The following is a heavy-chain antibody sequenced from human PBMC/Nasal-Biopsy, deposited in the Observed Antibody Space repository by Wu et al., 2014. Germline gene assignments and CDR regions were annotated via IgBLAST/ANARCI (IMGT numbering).Heavy chain of an antibody. CDR2: TYYRSKWHN. CDR3: GRVYNWNPSGAFDI. V-gene: IGHV6-1*01. J-gene: IGHJ3*02. D-gene: IGHD1-20*01. Sequence: AISGDSVSSSIASWNWIRQSPSGGLEWLGRTYYRSKWHNDYAVSFKSRITINPDTSKNQFSLHLNSVTPEDTAVYYCGRVYNWNPSGAFDIWGQGTMVTVSS. CDR1: GDSVSSSIAS.